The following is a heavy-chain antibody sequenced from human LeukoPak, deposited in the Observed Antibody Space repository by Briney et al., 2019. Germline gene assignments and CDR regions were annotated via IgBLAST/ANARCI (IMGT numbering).Heavy chain of an antibody. V-gene: IGHV1-69*10. CDR3: ARDKSTTVRFLQYY. CDR1: GGTFSSHA. Sequence: SVKVSCKASGGTFSSHAMNWVRQAPGQGLEWMGGIIPILDVRNYAQKFQGRVSMTRDMSISTAYMELSSLRSDDTAVYYCARDKSTTVRFLQYYWGQGTLVTVSS. D-gene: IGHD3-3*01. CDR2: IIPILDVR. J-gene: IGHJ4*02.